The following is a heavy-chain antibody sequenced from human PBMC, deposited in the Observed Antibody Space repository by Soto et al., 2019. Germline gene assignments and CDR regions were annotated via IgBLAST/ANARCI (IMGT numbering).Heavy chain of an antibody. CDR3: VGGPLAPYYFDY. J-gene: IGHJ4*02. CDR2: ISSSSSYI. CDR1: GFTFSSYS. V-gene: IGHV3-21*04. Sequence: GGSLRLSCAASGFTFSSYSMNWVRQAPGKGLEWVSSISSSSSYIYYADSVKGRFTISRDNAKNSLYLQMNSLRAEDTAVYYCVGGPLAPYYFDYWGQGTLVTVSS.